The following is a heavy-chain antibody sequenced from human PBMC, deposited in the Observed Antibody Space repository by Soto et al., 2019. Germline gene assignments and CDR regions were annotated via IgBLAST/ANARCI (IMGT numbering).Heavy chain of an antibody. Sequence: ASVKVSCKASGYTFTGYYMHWVRQAPGQGLEWMGWINPNSGGTNYAQKFQGRVTMTRDTSISTAYMELSRLRSDDTAVYYCARGQAIAVAGGVYFQHWGQGTLVTVSS. CDR2: INPNSGGT. J-gene: IGHJ1*01. V-gene: IGHV1-2*02. D-gene: IGHD6-19*01. CDR1: GYTFTGYY. CDR3: ARGQAIAVAGGVYFQH.